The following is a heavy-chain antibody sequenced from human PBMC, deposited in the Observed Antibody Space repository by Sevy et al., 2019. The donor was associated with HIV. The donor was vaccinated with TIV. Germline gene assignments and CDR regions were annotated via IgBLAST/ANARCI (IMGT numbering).Heavy chain of an antibody. J-gene: IGHJ5*02. Sequence: SETLSLTCTVSGGSISSSSYYWGWIRQPPGKGLEWIGSIYYSGSTYYNPSLKSRVTISVDTSKNQFSLKLSSVTAAETAVYYCARRVTRFLEWFRFDPWGQGTLVTVSS. D-gene: IGHD3-3*01. V-gene: IGHV4-39*01. CDR3: ARRVTRFLEWFRFDP. CDR2: IYYSGST. CDR1: GGSISSSSYY.